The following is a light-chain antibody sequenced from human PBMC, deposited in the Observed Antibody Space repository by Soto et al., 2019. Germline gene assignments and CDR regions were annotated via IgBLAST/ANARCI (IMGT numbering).Light chain of an antibody. Sequence: AIQMTQSPSSLSASVGDTITITCRASEVIRGDLGWYQQKPGKAPKLLIYGASTLESGVPSRFGGSGFGTDFSLTISGLQSEDFATYYCLQDNDYPWTFGQGTKVEI. CDR1: EVIRGD. CDR2: GAS. V-gene: IGKV1-6*01. CDR3: LQDNDYPWT. J-gene: IGKJ1*01.